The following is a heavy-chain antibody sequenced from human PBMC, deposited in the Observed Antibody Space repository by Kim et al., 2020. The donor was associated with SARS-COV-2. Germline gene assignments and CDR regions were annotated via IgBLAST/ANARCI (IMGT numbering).Heavy chain of an antibody. J-gene: IGHJ4*02. D-gene: IGHD3-22*01. Sequence: GGSLRLSCAASGFTVRSNYMSWVRQAPGKGLEWVSVIYSGGSTYYAHSVKGRFTISRDNSKNTLYLQMNSLRAEDTAVYYCAATTYYYDSSGYYYWGQGTLVTVSS. CDR3: AATTYYYDSSGYYY. CDR2: IYSGGST. CDR1: GFTVRSNY. V-gene: IGHV3-66*01.